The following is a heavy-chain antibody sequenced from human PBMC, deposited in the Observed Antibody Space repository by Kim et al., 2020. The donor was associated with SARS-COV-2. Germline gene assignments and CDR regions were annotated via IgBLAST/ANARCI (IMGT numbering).Heavy chain of an antibody. V-gene: IGHV3-23*01. CDR3: AKDRYLEWYKNYYYGMDV. CDR1: GFTFSSYA. J-gene: IGHJ6*02. Sequence: GGSLRLSCAASGFTFSSYAMSWVRQAPGKGLEWVSAISGSGGSTYYADSVKGRFTISRDNSKNTLYLQMNSLRAEDTAVYYCAKDRYLEWYKNYYYGMDVWGQGTTVTVSS. CDR2: ISGSGGST. D-gene: IGHD3-3*01.